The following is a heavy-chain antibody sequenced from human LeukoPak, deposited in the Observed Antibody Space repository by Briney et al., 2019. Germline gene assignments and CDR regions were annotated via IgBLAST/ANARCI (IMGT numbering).Heavy chain of an antibody. CDR3: ARDSALYSSGPLDY. D-gene: IGHD6-19*01. CDR2: ISSSSSYI. CDR1: GFTFSSYT. Sequence: GGSLRLSCAASGFTFSSYTMNWVRQAPGKGLEWVSYISSSSSYIYYADSVKGRFTISRDNAKNSLYLQMSYLRAEDTALYYCARDSALYSSGPLDYWGQGTLVTVSS. V-gene: IGHV3-21*01. J-gene: IGHJ4*02.